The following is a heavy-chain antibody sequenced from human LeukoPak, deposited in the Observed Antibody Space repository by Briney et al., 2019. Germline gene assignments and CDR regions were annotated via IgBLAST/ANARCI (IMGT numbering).Heavy chain of an antibody. D-gene: IGHD3-22*01. J-gene: IGHJ4*02. Sequence: SQTPSLTCTVSGGSISSGGYYWSWIRQHPGKGLEWIGYIYYSGSTYYNPSLKSRVTISVDTSKNQFFLKLSSVTAADTAVYYCARDQEGSGYRFDYWGQGTLVTVSS. CDR3: ARDQEGSGYRFDY. V-gene: IGHV4-31*03. CDR1: GGSISSGGYY. CDR2: IYYSGST.